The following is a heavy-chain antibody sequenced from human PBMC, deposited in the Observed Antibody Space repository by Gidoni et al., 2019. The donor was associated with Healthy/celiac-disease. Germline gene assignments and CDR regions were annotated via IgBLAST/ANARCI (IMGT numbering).Heavy chain of an antibody. CDR3: ARDLSYGDYVGY. D-gene: IGHD4-17*01. CDR2: ISDDGSNK. CDR1: GFTFGSYA. Sequence: VQLVESGGGVVQPGRSLRLSCAASGFTFGSYAMHWVRQAPGKGLEWVAVISDDGSNKYYADSVKGRFTISRDKSKNTLYLQMNSLRAEDTAVYYCARDLSYGDYVGYWGQGTMVTVSS. V-gene: IGHV3-30-3*01. J-gene: IGHJ4*02.